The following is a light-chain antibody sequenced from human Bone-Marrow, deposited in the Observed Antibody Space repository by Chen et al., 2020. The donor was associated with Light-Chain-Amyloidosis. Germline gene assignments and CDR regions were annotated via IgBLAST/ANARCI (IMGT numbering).Light chain of an antibody. V-gene: IGLV3-21*02. CDR1: NIGSTS. CDR3: QVWDRSSDRPV. J-gene: IGLJ3*02. Sequence: SYVLTQPSSVSVPPGQTATIACGGNNIGSTSVHWYQQTPGQAPLLAVYDDSDRPSGIPERVSGSNSGNTATLTSSRVEAGDEADYYCQVWDRSSDRPVFGGGTKLTVL. CDR2: DDS.